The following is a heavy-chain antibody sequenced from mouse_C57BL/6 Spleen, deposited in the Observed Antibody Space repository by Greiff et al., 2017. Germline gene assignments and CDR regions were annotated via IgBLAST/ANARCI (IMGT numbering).Heavy chain of an antibody. V-gene: IGHV1-50*01. CDR2: MDPSDSYT. D-gene: IGHD2-12*01. CDR1: GYTFTSYW. CDR3: ARSDYKDYFDY. J-gene: IGHJ2*01. Sequence: VQLQQPGAELVKPGASVQLSCKASGYTFTSYWMQWVKQRPGQGLEWIGEMDPSDSYTNYNQKFKGKATLTVDTSSSTAYMQLSSLTSEDSAVYYCARSDYKDYFDYWGQGTTLTVSS.